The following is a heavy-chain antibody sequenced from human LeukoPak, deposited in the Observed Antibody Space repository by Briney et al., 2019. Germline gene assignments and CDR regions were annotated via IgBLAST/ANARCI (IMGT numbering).Heavy chain of an antibody. Sequence: GGSRRLSWVASGFTFRDFWRTWVGQAPGKGRGWRAYIHKDGSEKYYVDSLEGRFTISRDNANNSLYLQMNSLRAEDTAIYYCARNDFWSGYDDLDVWGQGTVVTVSS. J-gene: IGHJ3*01. D-gene: IGHD3-3*01. CDR3: ARNDFWSGYDDLDV. CDR1: GFTFRDFW. V-gene: IGHV3-7*01. CDR2: IHKDGSEK.